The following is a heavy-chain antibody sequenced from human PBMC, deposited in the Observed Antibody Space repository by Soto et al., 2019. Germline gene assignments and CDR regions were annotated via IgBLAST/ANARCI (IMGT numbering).Heavy chain of an antibody. CDR1: GFIFSNYP. CDR3: ARRDSSGWYSLDY. V-gene: IGHV3-23*01. Sequence: GGSLRLSCAVSGFIFSNYPMSWVRQAPGKGLEWVSSVSPSGSNTYYGDSVKGRFTMSRDNSENRLHLQMDSLRAEDTAVYFCARRDSSGWYSLDYWGQGTLVTVCS. D-gene: IGHD6-19*01. CDR2: VSPSGSNT. J-gene: IGHJ4*02.